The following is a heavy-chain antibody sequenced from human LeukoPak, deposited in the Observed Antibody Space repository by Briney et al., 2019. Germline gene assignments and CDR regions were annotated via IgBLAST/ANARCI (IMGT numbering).Heavy chain of an antibody. CDR2: IRGSGGST. J-gene: IGHJ4*02. D-gene: IGHD3-9*01. CDR1: GFTFSSYA. CDR3: AKGPVLRYFDWLRRVVDY. V-gene: IGHV3-23*01. Sequence: GGSLRLSCAASGFTFSSYAMSWVRQAPGKGLEWVSAIRGSGGSTYYADSVKGRFTISRDNSKNTLYLQMNSLRAEDTAVYYCAKGPVLRYFDWLRRVVDYWGQGTLVTVSS.